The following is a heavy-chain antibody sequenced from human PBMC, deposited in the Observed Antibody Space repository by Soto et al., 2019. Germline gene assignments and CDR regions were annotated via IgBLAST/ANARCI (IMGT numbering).Heavy chain of an antibody. CDR2: IYHTGIT. D-gene: IGHD3-22*01. J-gene: IGHJ4*02. V-gene: IGHV4-4*02. CDR1: GGSISSSNW. CDR3: AKIEYYYDSSGYSNFDY. Sequence: SETLSLTCVVSGGSISSSNWWSWVRQSPGKGLEWIGEIYHTGITNYNPSLKSRVNISVDKSKNQFSLKLSSVTAADTAVYYCAKIEYYYDSSGYSNFDYWGQGTLVTVSS.